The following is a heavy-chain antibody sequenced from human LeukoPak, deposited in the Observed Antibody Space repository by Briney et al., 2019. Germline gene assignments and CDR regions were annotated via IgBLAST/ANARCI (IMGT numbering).Heavy chain of an antibody. CDR3: AREGYCSSTSCYTRYYYYGMDV. D-gene: IGHD2-2*02. J-gene: IGHJ6*02. CDR1: GYTFTSYG. Sequence: GASVKVSCKASGYTFTSYGISWVRQAPGQGLEWMGWISAYNGNTNYAQKLQGRVTMTTDTSTSTAYMELRSLRSDDTAVYYCAREGYCSSTSCYTRYYYYGMDVWGQGTTVTVPS. CDR2: ISAYNGNT. V-gene: IGHV1-18*01.